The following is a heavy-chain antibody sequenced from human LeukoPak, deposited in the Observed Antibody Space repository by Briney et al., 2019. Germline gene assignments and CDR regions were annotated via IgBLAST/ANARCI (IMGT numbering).Heavy chain of an antibody. D-gene: IGHD6-6*01. CDR1: GGSISGFY. CDR2: IYSSENF. CDR3: ASTPRAKQLELTRPPISVRWFDP. Sequence: SETLSLTCTVSGGSISGFYWSWIRQPAGKGLGWVGRIYSSENFNYNPSLKRRVTISVDTSKNQFSLKLSSVTGADTDVYYCASTPRAKQLELTRPPISVRWFDPWGQGTLVTVSS. J-gene: IGHJ5*02. V-gene: IGHV4-4*07.